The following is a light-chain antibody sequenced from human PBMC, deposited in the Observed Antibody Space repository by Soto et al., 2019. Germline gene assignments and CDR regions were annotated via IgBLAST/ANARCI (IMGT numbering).Light chain of an antibody. CDR1: SSNLGGNY. CDR3: AAWDDRLGVV. Sequence: QSVLTQPPSASGTPGQRVTISCSGSSSNLGGNYVYWYQHLSGTAPKLLIYRSDQRPSGVPDRFSASKSGTSASLAINGLRSEDEADYYCAAWDDRLGVVFGGGTKVTVL. V-gene: IGLV1-47*01. CDR2: RSD. J-gene: IGLJ2*01.